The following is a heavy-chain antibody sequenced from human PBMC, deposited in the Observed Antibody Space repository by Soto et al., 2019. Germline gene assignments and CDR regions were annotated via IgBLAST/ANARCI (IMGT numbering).Heavy chain of an antibody. D-gene: IGHD5-12*01. CDR1: GGPIGSDDW. V-gene: IGHV4-4*02. CDR2: TQDGGRT. J-gene: IGHJ5*02. CDR3: AKSRVATARRGVNWFDP. Sequence: QVQLQESGPGLVKPSGTLSLTCGVSGGPIGSDDWWSWLRQPPGKGLEWIGETQDGGRTDFNPSLSSRVTMSVDKSKNLFSLQLTSVTAADAAVYYCAKSRVATARRGVNWFDPWGPGTLVTVSS.